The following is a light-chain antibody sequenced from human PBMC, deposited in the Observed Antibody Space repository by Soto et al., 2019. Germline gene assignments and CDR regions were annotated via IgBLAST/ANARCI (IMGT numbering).Light chain of an antibody. CDR3: LQYGNPPQT. CDR1: QSVSSCY. Sequence: EIVLTQSPGTLSLSPGERATLSCRASQSVSSCYVAWYQVKPGHAPRLLIYGASSRATGSPDRFSGSGSGTDFTLTISRLEPEDLAMYFCLQYGNPPQTFGQGTKVEF. CDR2: GAS. V-gene: IGKV3-20*01. J-gene: IGKJ1*01.